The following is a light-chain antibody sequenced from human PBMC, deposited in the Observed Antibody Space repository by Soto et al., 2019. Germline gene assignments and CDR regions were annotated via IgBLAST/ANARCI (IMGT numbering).Light chain of an antibody. J-gene: IGKJ2*01. CDR3: QQYNSYSPYT. CDR1: QSISSW. Sequence: DIQMTQSPSTLSASVGDRVTITCRASQSISSWLAWYQQKPVKAPKLLIYKESSLESGVPSRFSGSGSGTEFXXTXSSXXPDDFATYYCQQYNSYSPYTFGQGTKLEIK. V-gene: IGKV1-5*03. CDR2: KES.